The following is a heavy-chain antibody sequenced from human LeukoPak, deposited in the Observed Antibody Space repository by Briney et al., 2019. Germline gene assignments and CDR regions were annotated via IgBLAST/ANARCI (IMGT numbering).Heavy chain of an antibody. V-gene: IGHV1-69*13. CDR1: GGTFSSYA. CDR3: ARRPPYYYDSSGYYSDAFDI. Sequence: SVKVSCKASGGTFSSYAISWVRQAPGQGLEWMGGIIPIFGTANYAQKFQGRVTITADESTSTAYMELSSLRSEDTAVYYCARRPPYYYDSSGYYSDAFDIWGQGTMVTVSP. CDR2: IIPIFGTA. D-gene: IGHD3-22*01. J-gene: IGHJ3*02.